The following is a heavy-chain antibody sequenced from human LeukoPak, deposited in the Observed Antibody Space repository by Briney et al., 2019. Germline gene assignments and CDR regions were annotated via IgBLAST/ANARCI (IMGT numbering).Heavy chain of an antibody. V-gene: IGHV1-18*01. CDR3: ARASYYYDTSGAGAFDI. Sequence: ASVKVSCKASGYTFTSYGINWVRQAPGQGLEWMGWISPYNGNTNYAQKVQGRVTVTTDTSTSTAYMELRSLRSDDTAVYYCARASYYYDTSGAGAFDIWGQGTMVTVSS. CDR1: GYTFTSYG. CDR2: ISPYNGNT. J-gene: IGHJ3*02. D-gene: IGHD3-22*01.